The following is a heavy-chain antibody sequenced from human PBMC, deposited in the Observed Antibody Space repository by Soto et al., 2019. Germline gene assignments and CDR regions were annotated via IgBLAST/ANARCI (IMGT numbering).Heavy chain of an antibody. V-gene: IGHV4-39*01. CDR1: GGSISSNDYH. CDR3: ARHFDY. CDR2: IYYSGST. Sequence: QVQLQESGPGLVKPSETLSLTCTVSGGSISSNDYHWGWFRQPPGRGLEWIGSIYYSGSTYHNPSLKSRVTISVDTSKNHFSLKLSSVTAADTAVYYCARHFDYWGQGTLVTVSS. J-gene: IGHJ4*02.